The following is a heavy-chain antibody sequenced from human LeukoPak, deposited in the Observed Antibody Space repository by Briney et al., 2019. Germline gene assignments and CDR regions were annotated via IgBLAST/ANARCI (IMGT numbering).Heavy chain of an antibody. Sequence: GGSLRLSCAASGFAFSSYWMSWVRQAPGKGLEWVANIKQDGSEKYYVDSVKGRFTISRDNAKNSLYLQMNSLRAEDTAVYYCARDPSSGWYVPTYFDYWGQGTLVTVSS. CDR1: GFAFSSYW. D-gene: IGHD6-19*01. J-gene: IGHJ4*02. CDR3: ARDPSSGWYVPTYFDY. CDR2: IKQDGSEK. V-gene: IGHV3-7*01.